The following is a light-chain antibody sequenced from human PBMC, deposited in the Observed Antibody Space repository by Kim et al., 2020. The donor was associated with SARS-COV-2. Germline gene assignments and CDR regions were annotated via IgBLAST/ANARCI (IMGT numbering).Light chain of an antibody. CDR1: QNIDTY. J-gene: IGKJ4*01. Sequence: PGERATLSCRASQNIDTYLAGYHQRTGQAPRLLVYDASNRATGVPDRCSGSGAGTDFTLTISSLEPEDFSLYYCQQRNSWPPAVTFGGGTKVDIK. CDR2: DAS. V-gene: IGKV3-11*01. CDR3: QQRNSWPPAVT.